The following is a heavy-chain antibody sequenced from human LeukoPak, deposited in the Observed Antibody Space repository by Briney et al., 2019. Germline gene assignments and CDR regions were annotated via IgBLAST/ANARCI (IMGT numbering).Heavy chain of an antibody. J-gene: IGHJ5*02. V-gene: IGHV1-69*02. Sequence: SVKVSCKASGGTFSSYTISWVRQAPGQGLEWMGRIIPILGIANYAQKFQGRVTITADKSTSTAYMELSSLRSEDTAVYYCASLSESDTIFGVPRGNWFDPWGQGTLVTVSS. CDR2: IIPILGIA. CDR3: ASLSESDTIFGVPRGNWFDP. D-gene: IGHD3-3*01. CDR1: GGTFSSYT.